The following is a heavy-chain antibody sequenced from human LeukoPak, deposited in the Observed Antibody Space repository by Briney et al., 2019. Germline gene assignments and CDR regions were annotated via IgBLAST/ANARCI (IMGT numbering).Heavy chain of an antibody. V-gene: IGHV3-23*01. CDR3: AKLPHSIYEKYFQH. Sequence: SGGSLRLSCAASGFTFSSYAMSWVREAPGKGLEWVSAISGSGGSTYYADSVKGRFTIPRDNSKNTLYLQMNSLRAEDTAVYYCAKLPHSIYEKYFQHWGQGTLVTVSS. D-gene: IGHD5/OR15-5a*01. CDR2: ISGSGGST. J-gene: IGHJ1*01. CDR1: GFTFSSYA.